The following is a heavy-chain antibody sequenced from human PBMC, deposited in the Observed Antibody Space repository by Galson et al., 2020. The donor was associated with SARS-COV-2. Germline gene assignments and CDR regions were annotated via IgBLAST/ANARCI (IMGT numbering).Heavy chain of an antibody. Sequence: NSGGSLRLSCAASGFTFSKSYMNWIRQAPGKGLEWVSFISRHGDTIYYTNSVKGRFTISRDNAKNSLSLQMNSLRAEDTAIYYCAKALDGYNFFDLWGRGTLVTVSPGGQVCVWAGTGTVSLCDAFDIWGQGTMVTVSS. CDR1: GFTFSKSY. V-gene: IGHV3-11*04. CDR3: AKALDGYNFFDLWGRGTLVTVSPGGQVCVWAGTGTVSLCDAFDI. D-gene: IGHD5-12*01. J-gene: IGHJ3*02. CDR2: ISRHGDTI.